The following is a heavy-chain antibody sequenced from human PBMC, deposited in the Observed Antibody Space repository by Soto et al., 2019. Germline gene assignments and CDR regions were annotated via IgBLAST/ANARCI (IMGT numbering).Heavy chain of an antibody. D-gene: IGHD2-2*01. V-gene: IGHV3-23*01. CDR3: AVYCISTSCYYGPFDY. Sequence: PGRLMRLSCAAAGCKCRGHWMHWISQKTGKGLEWVSAISGSGGSTYYADSVKGRFTISRDNSKNTLYLQMNSLRAEDTAVYYCAVYCISTSCYYGPFDYWGQGTLVTVSS. J-gene: IGHJ4*02. CDR1: GCKCRGHW. CDR2: ISGSGGST.